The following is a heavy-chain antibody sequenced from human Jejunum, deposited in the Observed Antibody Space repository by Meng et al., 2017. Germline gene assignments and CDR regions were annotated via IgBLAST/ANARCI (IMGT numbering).Heavy chain of an antibody. V-gene: IGHV4-39*01. D-gene: IGHD3-3*02. CDR1: GGSISSSSFY. CDR2: IDYTEYT. J-gene: IGHJ2*01. Sequence: QLQVQESGPGLVKPSETLSLTCTVSGGSISSSSFYWVWIRQPPGMGLEWIGSIDYTEYTHFNASLKSRVTMSIDTSRKQISLMLSSVTAADTAVYYCARGPCTHGHFWYFDLWGRGTLVTVSS. CDR3: ARGPCTHGHFWYFDL.